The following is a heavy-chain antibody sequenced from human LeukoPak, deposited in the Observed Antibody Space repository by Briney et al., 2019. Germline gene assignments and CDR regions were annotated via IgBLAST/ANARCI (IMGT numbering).Heavy chain of an antibody. CDR3: ARLGIGVVPSAMLGDYYFDY. Sequence: PSETLSLTCTVSGGSISSSSYYWGWIRQPPGKGLEWIGSIYYSGSTYYNPSLKSRVTISVDTSKNQFSLKLTSVTAADTAVYYFARLGIGVVPSAMLGDYYFDYWGQGTLVTVSS. CDR1: GGSISSSSYY. J-gene: IGHJ4*02. CDR2: IYYSGST. V-gene: IGHV4-39*01. D-gene: IGHD2-2*01.